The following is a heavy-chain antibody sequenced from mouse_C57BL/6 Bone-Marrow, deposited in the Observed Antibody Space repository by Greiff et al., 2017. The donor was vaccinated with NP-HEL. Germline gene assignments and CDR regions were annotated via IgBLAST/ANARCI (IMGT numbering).Heavy chain of an antibody. J-gene: IGHJ2*01. CDR3: AGSYDYYYLDY. CDR2: IHPNSGST. CDR1: GYTFTSYW. Sequence: VQLKQPGAELVKPGASVKLSCKASGYTFTSYWMHWVKQRPGQGLEWIGMIHPNSGSTNYNEKFKSKATLTVDKSSSTAYMQLSSLTSEDSAVYYCAGSYDYYYLDYWGQGTTLTVSS. D-gene: IGHD2-4*01. V-gene: IGHV1-64*01.